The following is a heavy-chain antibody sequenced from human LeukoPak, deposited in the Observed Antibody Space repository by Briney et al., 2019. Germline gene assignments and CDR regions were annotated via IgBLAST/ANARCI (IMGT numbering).Heavy chain of an antibody. CDR1: EFAFSDYA. J-gene: IGHJ4*02. V-gene: IGHV3-23*01. CDR2: ISRNSAT. CDR3: ADFGAGSYIFDY. Sequence: GGSLRLSCVASEFAFSDYAMSWVRQAPGKGPEWVSTISRNSATWYADSVMSRFTISRDNTKSTLYLQMNSLRGEDTALYYCADFGAGSYIFDYWGQGSLVTVSS. D-gene: IGHD3-10*01.